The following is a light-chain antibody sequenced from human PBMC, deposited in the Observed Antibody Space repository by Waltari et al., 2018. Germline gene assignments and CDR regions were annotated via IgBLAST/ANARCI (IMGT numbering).Light chain of an antibody. CDR2: GAS. CDR1: QSVSSSY. J-gene: IGKJ5*01. CDR3: QQYGSSPRIT. V-gene: IGKV3-20*01. Sequence: EIVLTQSPGTLSLSPGERATLPYRASQSVSSSYLAWYQQKPGQAPRLLIYGASSRATGIPDRFSGSGSGTDFTLTISRLEPEDFAVYYCQQYGSSPRITFGQGTRLEIK.